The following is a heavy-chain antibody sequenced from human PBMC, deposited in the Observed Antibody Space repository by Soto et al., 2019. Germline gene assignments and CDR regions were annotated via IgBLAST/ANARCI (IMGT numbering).Heavy chain of an antibody. V-gene: IGHV1-69*13. CDR3: ASSNSWVAGPRGSLPY. J-gene: IGHJ4*02. Sequence: SVKVSCKGSGGTFRSYAISWVRQAPGQGLEWMGGIIPIFGTANYAQKFQGRVTITADESTSTAYVELSSLRSEDTAVYYCASSNSWVAGPRGSLPYWGQGTLVTVSS. CDR1: GGTFRSYA. D-gene: IGHD2-15*01. CDR2: IIPIFGTA.